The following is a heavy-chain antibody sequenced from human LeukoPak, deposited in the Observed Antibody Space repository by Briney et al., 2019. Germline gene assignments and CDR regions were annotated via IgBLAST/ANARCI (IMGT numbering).Heavy chain of an antibody. J-gene: IGHJ3*02. CDR2: IIPIFGTA. V-gene: IGHV1-69*13. CDR3: ARDLRDYRDSSGYSRDAFDI. CDR1: RGTFSNYA. D-gene: IGHD3-22*01. Sequence: SVKVSCKASRGTFSNYAISWVRQAPGQGLEWMGGIIPIFGTANYAQKFQGRVTITADESTSTAYMELSSLRSEDTAVYYCARDLRDYRDSSGYSRDAFDIWGQGTMVTVSS.